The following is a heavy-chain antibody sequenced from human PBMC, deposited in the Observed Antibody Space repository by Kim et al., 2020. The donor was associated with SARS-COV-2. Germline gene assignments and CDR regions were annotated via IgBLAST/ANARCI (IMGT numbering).Heavy chain of an antibody. Sequence: SETLSLTCSVSDYSISSGYYWAWIRQPPGKGLEWIATVYYSGNSFYNPSLKSRVSISVDTAKNQFYLRLNSVPAADTAVYYCARRFTFPNRFDPWGRVTL. CDR1: DYSISSGYY. CDR3: ARRFTFPNRFDP. D-gene: IGHD3-10*01. V-gene: IGHV4-38-2*02. J-gene: IGHJ5*02. CDR2: VYYSGNS.